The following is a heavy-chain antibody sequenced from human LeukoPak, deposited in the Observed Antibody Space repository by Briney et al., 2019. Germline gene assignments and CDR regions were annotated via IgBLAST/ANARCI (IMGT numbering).Heavy chain of an antibody. J-gene: IGHJ4*02. CDR2: IREDGSQK. Sequence: PGGSLRLSCTASGFSFSSYGMHWVRQAAGKGLQWVAFIREDGSQKYYGNSVKGRFTISRDNSKNTLYLQMNSLRPEDTAVYYCAPPLGAGYNVNYWGQGTLVAVSS. V-gene: IGHV3-30*02. D-gene: IGHD5-24*01. CDR3: APPLGAGYNVNY. CDR1: GFSFSSYG.